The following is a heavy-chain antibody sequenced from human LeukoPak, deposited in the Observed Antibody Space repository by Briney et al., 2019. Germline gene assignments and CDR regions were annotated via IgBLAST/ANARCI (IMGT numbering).Heavy chain of an antibody. V-gene: IGHV4-34*01. Sequence: KPSETLSLTCAVYGGSFSGYYWSWIRQPPGKGLEWIGEINHSGSTNYNPSLKSRVTISVDTSKNQFSLKLSSVTAADTAVYYCARRRATGYYTHYYYYMDVWGKGTTVTISS. CDR1: GGSFSGYY. D-gene: IGHD3/OR15-3a*01. CDR2: INHSGST. J-gene: IGHJ6*03. CDR3: ARRRATGYYTHYYYYMDV.